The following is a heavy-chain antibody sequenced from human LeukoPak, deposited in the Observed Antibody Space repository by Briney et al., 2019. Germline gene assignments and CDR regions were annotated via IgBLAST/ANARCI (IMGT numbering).Heavy chain of an antibody. CDR1: GFTFSSYW. J-gene: IGHJ6*02. CDR2: INSDGSST. V-gene: IGHV3-74*01. D-gene: IGHD6-13*01. Sequence: GGSLRLSCAASGFTFSSYWMHWVRQAPGRGLVWVSRINSDGSSTSYADSVKGRFTISRDNAKNTLYLQMNSLRAEDTAVYYCARALQAASPQSQLVNYYYYGMDVWGQGTTVTVSS. CDR3: ARALQAASPQSQLVNYYYYGMDV.